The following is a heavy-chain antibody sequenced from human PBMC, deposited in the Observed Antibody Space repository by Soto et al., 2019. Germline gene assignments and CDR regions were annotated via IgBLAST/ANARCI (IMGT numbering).Heavy chain of an antibody. D-gene: IGHD3-10*01. Sequence: PSETLSLTCTVSGGSISSYSWSWIRQPPGKGLEWIGYIYYSGSTNYNPSLKSRVTISVDTSKNQFSPKLSSVTAADTAVYYCARINEFGKLLRWFDPWGQGTLVTVS. V-gene: IGHV4-59*08. CDR1: GGSISSYS. CDR3: ARINEFGKLLRWFDP. J-gene: IGHJ5*02. CDR2: IYYSGST.